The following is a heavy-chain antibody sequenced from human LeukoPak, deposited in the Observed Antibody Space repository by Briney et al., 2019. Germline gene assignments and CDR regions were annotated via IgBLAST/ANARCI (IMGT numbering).Heavy chain of an antibody. Sequence: PSETLSLTCTVSGGSISSSSYYWGWIRQPPGKGLEWIGSIYYSGSTYYNPSLKSRVTISVDTSKNQFSLELNSVIAADTAVYYCARQVATKGEWAFDIWGQGTLVTVSS. CDR1: GGSISSSSYY. CDR2: IYYSGST. V-gene: IGHV4-39*07. CDR3: ARQVATKGEWAFDI. D-gene: IGHD5-12*01. J-gene: IGHJ3*02.